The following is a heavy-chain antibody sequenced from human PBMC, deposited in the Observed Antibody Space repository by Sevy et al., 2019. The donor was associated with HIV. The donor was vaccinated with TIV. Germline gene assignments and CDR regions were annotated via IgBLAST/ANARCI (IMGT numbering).Heavy chain of an antibody. Sequence: SETLSLTCTVSGGSISSYYWSWIRQPPGKGLEWIGYIYYSGSTNYNPYPKSRVTISVDTSKNQVSLKLSSVTAADTAVYYCARETRQAAGLFDYYYYYYMDVWGKGTTVTVSS. CDR3: ARETRQAAGLFDYYYYYYMDV. V-gene: IGHV4-59*01. CDR1: GGSISSYY. CDR2: IYYSGST. D-gene: IGHD6-13*01. J-gene: IGHJ6*03.